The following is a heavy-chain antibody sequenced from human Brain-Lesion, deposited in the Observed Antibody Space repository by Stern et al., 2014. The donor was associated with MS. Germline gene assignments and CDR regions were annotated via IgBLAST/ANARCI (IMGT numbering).Heavy chain of an antibody. J-gene: IGHJ4*02. V-gene: IGHV3-9*01. CDR1: GFTFDDYA. CDR2: ISWNSGTI. Sequence: EVQLEESGGDLVQPGRSLRLSCAAFGFTFDDYAMHWVRQAPGKGLEWVAGISWNSGTIGYADSVKRRFTTSRDNAYSSLYLQMNSLRPEDTALYYCARDITGSSAYFAYWGQGTLVTVSS. D-gene: IGHD1-14*01. CDR3: ARDITGSSAYFAY.